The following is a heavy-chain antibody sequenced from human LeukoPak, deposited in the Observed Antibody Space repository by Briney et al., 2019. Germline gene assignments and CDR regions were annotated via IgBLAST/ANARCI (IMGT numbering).Heavy chain of an antibody. V-gene: IGHV1-2*04. Sequence: GASVKVSCKASGYSFTSHYIHWLRQAPGQGLEWMGWINPNSGGTNYAQKFQGWVTMTRDTSISTAYMELSRLRSDDTAVYYCARGTARLLFDAFDIWGQGTMVTVSS. CDR3: ARGTARLLFDAFDI. CDR1: GYSFTSHY. D-gene: IGHD6-6*01. CDR2: INPNSGGT. J-gene: IGHJ3*02.